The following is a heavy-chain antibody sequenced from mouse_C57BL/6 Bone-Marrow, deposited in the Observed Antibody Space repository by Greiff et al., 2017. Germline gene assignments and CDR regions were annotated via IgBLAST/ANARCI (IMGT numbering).Heavy chain of an antibody. CDR1: GYTFTSYW. D-gene: IGHD2-1*01. Sequence: QVQLQQPGAELVKPGASVKMSCKASGYTFTSYWMQWVKQRPGQGLEWIGEIDPSDSSTNYNQKFKGKATLTVDTSSSTAYMQLSSLTSEDSAVYYGARRGEAWWIYYVDYFDYWGQGTTLTVSS. CDR3: ARRGEAWWIYYVDYFDY. J-gene: IGHJ2*01. CDR2: IDPSDSST. V-gene: IGHV1-50*01.